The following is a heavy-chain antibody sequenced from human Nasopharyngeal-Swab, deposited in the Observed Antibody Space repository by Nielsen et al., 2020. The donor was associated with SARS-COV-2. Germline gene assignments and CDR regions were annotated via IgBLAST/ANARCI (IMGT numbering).Heavy chain of an antibody. D-gene: IGHD6-13*01. Sequence: GGSLRLSCAAYGFTFSSYGMHWVRQAPGKGLEWVAVISYDGSNKYYADSVKGRFTISRDNSKNTLYLQMNSLRAEDTAVYYCAKWDPFSGGYSSSWYPVGGFDYWGQGTLVTVSS. V-gene: IGHV3-30*18. CDR2: ISYDGSNK. CDR3: AKWDPFSGGYSSSWYPVGGFDY. CDR1: GFTFSSYG. J-gene: IGHJ4*02.